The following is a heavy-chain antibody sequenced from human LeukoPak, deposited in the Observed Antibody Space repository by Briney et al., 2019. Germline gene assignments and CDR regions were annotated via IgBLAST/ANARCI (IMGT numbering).Heavy chain of an antibody. Sequence: GTSPRLSCAASGFTFSSYDMHWVRQATGKGLEWVSAIGTAGDTYYPGSVKGRFTISRENAKNSLYLQMNSLRAGDTAVYYCARGPPNYDSSGYYFFDYWGQGTLVTVSS. CDR1: GFTFSSYD. D-gene: IGHD3-22*01. J-gene: IGHJ4*02. CDR3: ARGPPNYDSSGYYFFDY. V-gene: IGHV3-13*01. CDR2: IGTAGDT.